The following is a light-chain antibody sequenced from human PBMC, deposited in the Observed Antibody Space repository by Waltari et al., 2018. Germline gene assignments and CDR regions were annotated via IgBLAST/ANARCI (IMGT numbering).Light chain of an antibody. Sequence: QSVLTQPPSVTAAPGQKVTISCAGSSSNIGSSDVSWYQQVPGTAPNLLIFETICQPSGIPDLFSGSKSGTSATLDITGLQTGDEANYYCATWDTSLSAGVFGGGTKLTVL. J-gene: IGLJ3*02. CDR3: ATWDTSLSAGV. CDR2: ETI. CDR1: SSNIGSSD. V-gene: IGLV1-51*02.